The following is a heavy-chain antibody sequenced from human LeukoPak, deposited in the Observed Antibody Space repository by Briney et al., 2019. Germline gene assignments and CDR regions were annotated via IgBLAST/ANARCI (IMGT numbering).Heavy chain of an antibody. V-gene: IGHV4-59*02. J-gene: IGHJ4*02. CDR1: RFTVSSNY. D-gene: IGHD6-19*01. CDR3: ARSSSGWYDY. Sequence: PGGSLRLSCAASRFTVSSNYMSWIRQPPGKGLEWIGYIYYSGSTDYNPSLKGRVTISVDTSKNQFSLKLSSVTAADTAVYYCARSSSGWYDYWGQGTLVTVSS. CDR2: IYYSGST.